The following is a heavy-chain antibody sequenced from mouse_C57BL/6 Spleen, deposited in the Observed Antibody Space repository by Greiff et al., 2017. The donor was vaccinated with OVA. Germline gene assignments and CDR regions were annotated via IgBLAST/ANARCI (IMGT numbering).Heavy chain of an antibody. Sequence: QVHVKQSGAELVKPGASVKMSCKASGYTFTSYWITWVKQRPGQGLEWIGDIYPGSGSTNYNEKFKSKATLTVDTSSSTAYMQLSSLTSEDSAVYYCARGTTVVGAYWGQGTLVTVSA. CDR1: GYTFTSYW. D-gene: IGHD1-1*01. CDR2: IYPGSGST. CDR3: ARGTTVVGAY. V-gene: IGHV1-55*01. J-gene: IGHJ3*01.